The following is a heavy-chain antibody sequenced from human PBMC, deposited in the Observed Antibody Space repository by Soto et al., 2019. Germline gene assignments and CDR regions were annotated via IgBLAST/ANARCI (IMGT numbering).Heavy chain of an antibody. Sequence: QVQLEQSGAEVKKPGSSVKVSCKVSGATFSTSSISWVRQAPGQGLEWMGAIIPIFGTTNYAQEFQGRLTITADESTRTAYMELTTLGSQDTALYFFARYNLEDIDLRGYCFDSWGQGTLVTVSS. CDR1: GATFSTSS. V-gene: IGHV1-69*01. CDR2: IIPIFGTT. CDR3: ARYNLEDIDLRGYCFDS. J-gene: IGHJ4*02. D-gene: IGHD3-3*01.